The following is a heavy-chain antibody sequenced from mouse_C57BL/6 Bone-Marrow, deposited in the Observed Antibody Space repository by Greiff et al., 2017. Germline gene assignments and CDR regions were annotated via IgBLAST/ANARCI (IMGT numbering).Heavy chain of an antibody. Sequence: QVQLKESGPELVKPGASVKISCKASGYAFSSSGMNWVKQRPGKGLEWIGRIYPGDGDTNYNGKFKGKATLTADNSSSTAYMQLSSLPSEDSAVYFCARKITTIIAPYYFDSWGQGTTLTVSS. CDR2: IYPGDGDT. V-gene: IGHV1-82*01. CDR1: GYAFSSSG. CDR3: ARKITTIIAPYYFDS. D-gene: IGHD1-1*01. J-gene: IGHJ2*01.